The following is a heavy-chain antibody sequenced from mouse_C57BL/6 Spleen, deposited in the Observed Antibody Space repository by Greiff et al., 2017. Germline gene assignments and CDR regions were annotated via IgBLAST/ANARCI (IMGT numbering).Heavy chain of an antibody. CDR3: TGYYIEGGGDY. CDR1: GFTFSNYW. J-gene: IGHJ2*01. Sequence: EVKVEESGGGLVQPGGSMKISCVASGFTFSNYWMNWVRQSPEKGLEWVAQIRLKYDNYATHYAESVKGRFTSTRDDSKSSVYLPVHNLRAEDTGIYSCTGYYIEGGGDYWGQGTTLTVSA. V-gene: IGHV6-3*01. D-gene: IGHD2-12*01. CDR2: IRLKYDNYAT.